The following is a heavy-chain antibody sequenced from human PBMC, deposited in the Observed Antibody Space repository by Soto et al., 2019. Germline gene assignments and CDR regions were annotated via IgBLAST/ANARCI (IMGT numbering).Heavy chain of an antibody. CDR3: ARTQDFWSGYNPSYYMDV. Sequence: SETLSLTCTVSGDSISSGDYYWGWIRQHPGRGLEWIGYIYYSGSTNYNPSLKSRVTISVDTSKNQFSLKLSSVTAADTAVYYCARTQDFWSGYNPSYYMDVWGKGTTVTVSS. D-gene: IGHD3-3*01. CDR1: GDSISSGDYY. J-gene: IGHJ6*03. CDR2: IYYSGST. V-gene: IGHV4-61*08.